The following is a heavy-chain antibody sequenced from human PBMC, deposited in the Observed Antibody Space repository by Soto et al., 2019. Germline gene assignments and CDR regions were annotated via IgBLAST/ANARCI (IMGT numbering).Heavy chain of an antibody. CDR1: GGTFSSYT. J-gene: IGHJ4*02. CDR2: IIPILGIA. V-gene: IGHV1-69*04. Sequence: ASVKVSCKASGGTFSSYTISWVRQAPGQGLEWMGRIIPILGIANYAQKFQGRVTITADKSTSTAYMELSSLRSEDTAVYYCARDRGRLNYDFWGGFDYWGQGTLVTVSS. D-gene: IGHD3-3*01. CDR3: ARDRGRLNYDFWGGFDY.